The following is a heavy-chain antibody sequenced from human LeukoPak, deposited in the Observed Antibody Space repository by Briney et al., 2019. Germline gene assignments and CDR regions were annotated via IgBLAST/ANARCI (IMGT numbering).Heavy chain of an antibody. V-gene: IGHV4-59*08. CDR3: ARNTDSSTWSWFDP. J-gene: IGHJ5*02. CDR2: IYYSGST. D-gene: IGHD6-13*01. Sequence: SETLSLTCTVSGDSISGYYWTWIRQTPGKGLEWIGHIYYSGSTNYNPSLKSRVTISIDTSKSQFSPKLRSVTAADSAVYYCARNTDSSTWSWFDPWGQGTLVTVSS. CDR1: GDSISGYY.